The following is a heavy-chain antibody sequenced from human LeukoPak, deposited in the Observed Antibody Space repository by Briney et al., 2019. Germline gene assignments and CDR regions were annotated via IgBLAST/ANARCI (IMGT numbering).Heavy chain of an antibody. CDR3: AKIYYNISGYRRFDY. CDR1: GFTFSSYW. CDR2: IKEEGSGK. Sequence: PGGSLRLSCTASGFTFSSYWMSWVRQAPGKGLEWVANIKEEGSGKYYVDSVKGRFTISRDNAKNSLYLQMNSLRAEDTAVYYCAKIYYNISGYRRFDYWGQGTLVTVSS. V-gene: IGHV3-7*02. J-gene: IGHJ4*02. D-gene: IGHD3-22*01.